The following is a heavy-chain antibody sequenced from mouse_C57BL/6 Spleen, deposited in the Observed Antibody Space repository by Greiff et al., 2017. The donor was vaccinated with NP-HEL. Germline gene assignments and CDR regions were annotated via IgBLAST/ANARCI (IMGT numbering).Heavy chain of an antibody. V-gene: IGHV2-2*01. CDR2: IWSGGST. D-gene: IGHD2-1*01. Sequence: VQLVESGPGLVQPSQSLSITCTVSGFSLTSYGVHWVRQSPGKGLEWLGVIWSGGSTDYNAAFISRLSISKDNSKSQVFFKMNSLQADDTAIYYCARGGYGNPFDYWGQGTTLTVSS. CDR1: GFSLTSYG. CDR3: ARGGYGNPFDY. J-gene: IGHJ2*01.